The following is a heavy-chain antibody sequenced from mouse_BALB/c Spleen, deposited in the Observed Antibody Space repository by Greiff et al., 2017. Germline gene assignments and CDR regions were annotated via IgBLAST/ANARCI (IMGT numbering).Heavy chain of an antibody. CDR1: GYSITSDYA. CDR2: ISYSGST. V-gene: IGHV3-2*02. Sequence: EVQLQQSGPGLVKPSQSLSLTCTVTGYSITSDYAWNWIRQFPGNKLEWMGYISYSGSTSYNPSLKSRISITRDTSKNQFFLQLNSVTTEDTATYYCARSITTVRDYYFDYWGQGTTLTVSS. CDR3: ARSITTVRDYYFDY. J-gene: IGHJ2*01. D-gene: IGHD1-1*01.